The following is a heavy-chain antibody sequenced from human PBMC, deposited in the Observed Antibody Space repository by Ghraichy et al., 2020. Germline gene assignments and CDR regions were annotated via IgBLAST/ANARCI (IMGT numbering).Heavy chain of an antibody. V-gene: IGHV4-59*01. CDR2: IYYTGST. CDR3: ARGYLRRDGHNYLDY. CDR1: GGSISSFY. Sequence: GSLSLTCTVSGGSISSFYWSWIRQPPGKGLEWIGYIYYTGSTNYNPSLKSRVTISVDTSKNQFSLTLTSVTAADTAVYYCARGYLRRDGHNYLDYWGQGTLVTVSS. J-gene: IGHJ4*02. D-gene: IGHD5-24*01.